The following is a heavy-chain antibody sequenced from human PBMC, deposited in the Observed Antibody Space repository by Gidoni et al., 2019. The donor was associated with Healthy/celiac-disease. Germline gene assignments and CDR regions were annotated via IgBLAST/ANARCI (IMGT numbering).Heavy chain of an antibody. CDR3: ARDITYYDFWSGYYHSYGMDV. Sequence: QVQLVESGGGVVQPGRSLRLSCAASGFTFSSYGMHWVRQAPGKGLEWVAVIWYDGSNKYYADSVKGRFTISRDNSKNTLYLQMNSLRAEDTAVYYCARDITYYDFWSGYYHSYGMDVWGQGTTVTVSS. V-gene: IGHV3-33*08. CDR1: GFTFSSYG. CDR2: IWYDGSNK. D-gene: IGHD3-3*01. J-gene: IGHJ6*02.